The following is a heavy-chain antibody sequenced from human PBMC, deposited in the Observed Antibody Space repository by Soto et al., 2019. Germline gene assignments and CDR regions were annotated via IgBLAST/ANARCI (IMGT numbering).Heavy chain of an antibody. CDR1: GYTFTDHY. CDR2: VDPEESER. J-gene: IGHJ4*02. D-gene: IGHD3-10*01. V-gene: IGHV1-69-2*01. CDR3: AYGSGSYLHYFEY. Sequence: EVKLVQSGAEVKKPGATVKISCKVSGYTFTDHYVHWVQQAPGKGLEWLGLVDPEESERIYAEKFQGRVTITADTSTDTAYMELRSLRSEDTGVYYCAYGSGSYLHYFEYWGQGTLVTVSS.